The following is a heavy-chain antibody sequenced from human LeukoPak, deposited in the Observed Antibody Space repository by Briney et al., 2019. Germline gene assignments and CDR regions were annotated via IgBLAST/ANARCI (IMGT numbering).Heavy chain of an antibody. CDR1: GYTFSTYG. Sequence: ASVKVSCKASGYTFSTYGISWVREAPGRGLEWMGWINTYNGNTNYAQSLQGRVTMTTDTSTSTVHMELRSLVSDDTAVYYCARGLTGMMDSDYRGQGTLVAVSS. CDR2: INTYNGNT. J-gene: IGHJ4*02. CDR3: ARGLTGMMDSDY. D-gene: IGHD7-27*01. V-gene: IGHV1-18*01.